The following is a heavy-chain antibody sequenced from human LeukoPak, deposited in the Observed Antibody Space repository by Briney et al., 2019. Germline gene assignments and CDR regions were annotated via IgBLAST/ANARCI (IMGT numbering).Heavy chain of an antibody. D-gene: IGHD5-18*01. CDR1: GGDFNSHA. Sequence: SVKVSCKASGGDFNSHAFSWVRQAPGQGLEWMGGFIPIFATVNYAQKFQGRVTISADKSTSTVYMILTSLTSGDTAVYYCARDQDTTMVFGADFWGQGTLITVSS. CDR3: ARDQDTTMVFGADF. J-gene: IGHJ4*02. CDR2: FIPIFATV. V-gene: IGHV1-69*06.